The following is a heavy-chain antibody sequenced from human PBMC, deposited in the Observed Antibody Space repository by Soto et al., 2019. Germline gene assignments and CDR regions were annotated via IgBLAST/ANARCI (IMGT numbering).Heavy chain of an antibody. CDR1: GGTVASSHW. V-gene: IGHV4-4*02. D-gene: IGHD2-21*02. J-gene: IGHJ5*02. Sequence: PSETLSLTCGVSGGTVASSHWWSWVRQSPGGGLEWIGNVYHTGDTNLNPSLQSRVTISVDKSNNQFSLRLNSLTAAGTAVYFCAREIVTAGGNNYFDPWGPGTLVTVSS. CDR3: AREIVTAGGNNYFDP. CDR2: VYHTGDT.